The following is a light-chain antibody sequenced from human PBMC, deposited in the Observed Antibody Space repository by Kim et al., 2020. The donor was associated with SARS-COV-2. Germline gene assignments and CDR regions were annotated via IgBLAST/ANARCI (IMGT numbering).Light chain of an antibody. Sequence: ASVGDRVTITCRASQSISSYLNWYQQKPGKAPKLLIYAASSLQSGIPSRFSGSGSGTDFTLTISSLQPEDFATYYCQQSYSTPPYTFGQGTKLEI. J-gene: IGKJ2*01. CDR2: AAS. CDR3: QQSYSTPPYT. V-gene: IGKV1-39*01. CDR1: QSISSY.